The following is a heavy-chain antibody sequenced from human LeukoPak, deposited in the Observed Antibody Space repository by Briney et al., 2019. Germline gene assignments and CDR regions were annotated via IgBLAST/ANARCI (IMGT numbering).Heavy chain of an antibody. J-gene: IGHJ3*02. CDR3: ARQAPYFIDVSGNDAFDI. CDR2: IYPGDSDT. V-gene: IGHV5-51*01. D-gene: IGHD5-12*01. Sequence: GESLKISCKGSGYSFTNYWIGWVRQMPGKGLEWMGIIYPGDSDTKYSPSFQGQVTISVDKSITTAYLQWNSLKASDTAMYYCARQAPYFIDVSGNDAFDIWGQGTMVTVSS. CDR1: GYSFTNYW.